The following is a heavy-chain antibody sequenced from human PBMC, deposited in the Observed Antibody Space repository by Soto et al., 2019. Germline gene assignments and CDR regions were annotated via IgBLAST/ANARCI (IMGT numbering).Heavy chain of an antibody. CDR2: IYYSGSI. CDR1: GGSISSYY. CDR3: ARHVPYSSGWYLDY. Sequence: LCGGSISSYYWSWIRQPPGKGLEWIGYIYYSGSINYNPSLKSRVTISIDTSKNQFSLKLSSVTAAETAVYYCARHVPYSSGWYLDYWGQGTLVSVSS. V-gene: IGHV4-59*08. D-gene: IGHD6-19*01. J-gene: IGHJ4*02.